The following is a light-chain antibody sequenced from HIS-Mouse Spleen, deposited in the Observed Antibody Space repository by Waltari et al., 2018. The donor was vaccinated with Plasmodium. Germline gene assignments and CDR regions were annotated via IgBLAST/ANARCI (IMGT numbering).Light chain of an antibody. CDR1: ALPKTY. J-gene: IGLJ3*02. CDR3: YSTDSSGNHRV. V-gene: IGLV3-10*01. Sequence: SYELTQPPSVSVSPGQTARITCSGDALPKTYAYWDQQKSGQAPVLVIYEDSKRPPGIPERFSGSSSGTMATLTISGAQVEDEADYYCYSTDSSGNHRVFGGGTKLTVL. CDR2: EDS.